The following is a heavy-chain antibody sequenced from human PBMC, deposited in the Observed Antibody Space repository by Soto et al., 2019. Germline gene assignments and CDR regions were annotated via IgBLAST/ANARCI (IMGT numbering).Heavy chain of an antibody. V-gene: IGHV4-34*01. Sequence: PSETLSLTCAVYGGSFSGYYWSWIRQPPGKGLEWIGEINHSGSTNYNPSLKSRVTISVDTSKNQFSLKLSSVTAADTAVYYCARGRVGAVAGLPNRVYYYGMDVWGQGTTGTVSS. CDR2: INHSGST. D-gene: IGHD6-19*01. J-gene: IGHJ6*02. CDR1: GGSFSGYY. CDR3: ARGRVGAVAGLPNRVYYYGMDV.